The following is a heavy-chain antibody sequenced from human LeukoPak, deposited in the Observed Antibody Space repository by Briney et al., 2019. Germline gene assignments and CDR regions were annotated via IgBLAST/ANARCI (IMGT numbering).Heavy chain of an antibody. D-gene: IGHD5-18*01. V-gene: IGHV1-2*02. CDR1: VYAFTGYY. J-gene: IGHJ4*02. CDR3: ARASSYGFSMGY. Sequence: ASVKVSCKVSVYAFTGYYMHWVRQAPGQGLEWMGWINPNSGGTNYAQKFQGRITMTTDTSTSTAYMELRSLRSDDTAVYYCARASSYGFSMGYWGQGTLVTVSS. CDR2: INPNSGGT.